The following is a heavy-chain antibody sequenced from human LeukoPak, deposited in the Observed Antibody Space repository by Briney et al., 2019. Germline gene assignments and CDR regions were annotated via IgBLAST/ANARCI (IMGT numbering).Heavy chain of an antibody. CDR3: ARKGARDSSGYYYDY. V-gene: IGHV4-59*11. CDR1: GGSISSHY. D-gene: IGHD3-22*01. CDR2: IYYSGST. J-gene: IGHJ4*02. Sequence: SETLSLTCTVSGGSISSHYWSWIRQPPGKGLEWIGYIYYSGSTNYNLSLKSRVTISVDTSKNQFSLKLSSVTAADTAVYYCARKGARDSSGYYYDYWGQGTLVTVSS.